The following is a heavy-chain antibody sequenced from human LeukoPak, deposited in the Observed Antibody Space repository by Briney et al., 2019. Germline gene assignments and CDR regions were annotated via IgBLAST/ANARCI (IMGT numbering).Heavy chain of an antibody. V-gene: IGHV4-39*07. CDR3: ARGLSGSYYY. Sequence: SETLSLTCTVSGGSISNSNYFWGWIRQPPGKGLEWIGSIYYTGSTYYNPSLRSRVTISVDTSKNQFSLKLSSVTAADTAVYYCARGLSGSYYYWGQGTLVTVSS. CDR2: IYYTGST. D-gene: IGHD3-10*01. CDR1: GGSISNSNYF. J-gene: IGHJ4*02.